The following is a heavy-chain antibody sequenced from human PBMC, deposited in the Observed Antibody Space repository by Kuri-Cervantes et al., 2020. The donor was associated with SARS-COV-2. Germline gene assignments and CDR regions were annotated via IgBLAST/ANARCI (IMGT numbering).Heavy chain of an antibody. J-gene: IGHJ4*02. Sequence: GGSLRLSCAASGFTFSSYWMSWVRQAPGKGLEWVANIKQDGSEKYYVDSVKGRFTISRDNAKNSLYLQMNSLRAEDTAVYYCARGGGSETTPIDYWGQGTLVTVSS. D-gene: IGHD1/OR15-1a*01. CDR3: ARGGGSETTPIDY. CDR2: IKQDGSEK. V-gene: IGHV3-7*01. CDR1: GFTFSSYW.